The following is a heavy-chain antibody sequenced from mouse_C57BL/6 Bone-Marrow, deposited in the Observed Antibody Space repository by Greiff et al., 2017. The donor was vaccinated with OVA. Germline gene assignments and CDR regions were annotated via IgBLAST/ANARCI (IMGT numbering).Heavy chain of an antibody. J-gene: IGHJ4*01. Sequence: EVKLVASGGGLVQSGRSLRLSCATSGFTFSDFYMEWVRQAPGKGLEWIAASRNKANDYTTEYSASVKGRFIVSRDTSQSILYTQMNALRAEDTAIYYCAREPPGYAMDYTGQGTSVTASS. D-gene: IGHD6-1*01. CDR1: GFTFSDFY. V-gene: IGHV7-1*01. CDR2: SRNKANDYTT. CDR3: AREPPGYAMDY.